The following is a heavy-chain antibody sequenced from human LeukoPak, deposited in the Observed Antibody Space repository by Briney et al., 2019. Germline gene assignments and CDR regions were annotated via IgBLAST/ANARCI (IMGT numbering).Heavy chain of an antibody. CDR2: INHSGST. CDR3: ASPVRGVML. J-gene: IGHJ4*02. CDR1: GGSFSGYY. D-gene: IGHD3-10*01. Sequence: SETLSLTCAVYGGSFSGYYWSWIRQPPGKGLEWIGEINHSGSTNYNPSLKSRVTISVDTSKNQFSLKLSSVTAADTAVYYCASPVRGVMLWGQGTLVTVSS. V-gene: IGHV4-34*01.